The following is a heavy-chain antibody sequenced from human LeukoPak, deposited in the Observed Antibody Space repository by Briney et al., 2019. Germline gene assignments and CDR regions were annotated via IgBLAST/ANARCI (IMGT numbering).Heavy chain of an antibody. J-gene: IGHJ4*02. CDR2: ITSSSSSI. CDR3: ARHSIVVVPAATLHC. V-gene: IGHV3-48*04. Sequence: GGSLRLSCAASGFTFTKYSMNWVRQAPGKGLEWISYITSSSSSIYFADSVKGRFTISRDNAKNSVYLQMNSLRAEDTAVYYCARHSIVVVPAATLHCWGQGTLVTVSS. D-gene: IGHD2-2*01. CDR1: GFTFTKYS.